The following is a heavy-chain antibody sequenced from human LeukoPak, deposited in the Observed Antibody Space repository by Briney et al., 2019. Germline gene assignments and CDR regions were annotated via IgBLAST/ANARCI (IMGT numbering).Heavy chain of an antibody. D-gene: IGHD3-22*01. CDR3: AREAYDSSGYSSPFDY. CDR1: GFTFDDNG. J-gene: IGHJ4*02. CDR2: INWNGGST. Sequence: GGPLRLSCAASGFTFDDNGMSWFRQDPGTGLDWVSGINWNGGSTGYADYVKGRFTIYRDNAKNPLYLQMNSLRAEDTALYYCAREAYDSSGYSSPFDYWGQGTLVTVSS. V-gene: IGHV3-20*04.